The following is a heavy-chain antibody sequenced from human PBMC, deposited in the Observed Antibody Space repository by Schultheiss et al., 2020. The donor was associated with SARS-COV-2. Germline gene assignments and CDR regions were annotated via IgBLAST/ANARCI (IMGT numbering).Heavy chain of an antibody. J-gene: IGHJ4*02. D-gene: IGHD2-2*01. CDR2: ISSSSSYI. V-gene: IGHV3-21*03. CDR1: GFNFSSYA. CDR3: AWGPHKSIYCSTTSCYFF. Sequence: GESLKISCAASGFNFSSYAMSWVRQAPGKGLEWVSSISSSSSYIYYADSVKGRFTISRDNSKNTLYLQMSSLRAEETAVYYYAWGPHKSIYCSTTSCYFFWGQGALVTVSS.